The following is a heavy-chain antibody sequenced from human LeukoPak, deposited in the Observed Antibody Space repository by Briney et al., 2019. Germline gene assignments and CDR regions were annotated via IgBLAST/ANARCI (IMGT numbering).Heavy chain of an antibody. J-gene: IGHJ6*02. CDR2: IKSNSDGGTA. Sequence: GGSLRLSCAASGFTFSNAWMSWVRQAPGKGLEWVSRIKSNSDGGTAEYGAPVKGRFTISRGDSKNTLYLQMNSLKTEDTAVYHCTTVTALLLWGLDVWGRGTTVTVSS. CDR1: GFTFSNAW. D-gene: IGHD2-15*01. V-gene: IGHV3-15*01. CDR3: TTVTALLLWGLDV.